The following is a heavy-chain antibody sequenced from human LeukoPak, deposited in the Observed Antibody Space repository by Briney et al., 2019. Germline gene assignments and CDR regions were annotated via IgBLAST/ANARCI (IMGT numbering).Heavy chain of an antibody. D-gene: IGHD4-17*01. CDR1: GGSISSYY. CDR3: ARGEDGTGDYRPTYFDS. Sequence: SETLSLTCTVSGGSISSYYWSWIRRPPGKGLEWIAYIYYSGSTSYNPSLKSRVTISVDTSKNQFSLRLNSVTAADTAVYYCARGEDGTGDYRPTYFDSWGQGTLVTVSS. J-gene: IGHJ4*02. CDR2: IYYSGST. V-gene: IGHV4-59*01.